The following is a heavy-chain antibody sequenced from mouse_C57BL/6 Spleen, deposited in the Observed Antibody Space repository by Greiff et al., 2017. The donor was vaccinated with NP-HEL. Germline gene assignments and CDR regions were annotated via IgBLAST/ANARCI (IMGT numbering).Heavy chain of an antibody. V-gene: IGHV1-85*01. Sequence: VQLQESGPELVKPGASVKLSCKASGYTFTSYDINWVKQRPGQGLEWIGWIYPRDGSTKYNEKFKGKATLTVDTSSSTAYMELHSLTSEDSAVYFCARYDGYYEDAMDYWGQGTSVTVSS. D-gene: IGHD2-3*01. CDR3: ARYDGYYEDAMDY. CDR2: IYPRDGST. J-gene: IGHJ4*01. CDR1: GYTFTSYD.